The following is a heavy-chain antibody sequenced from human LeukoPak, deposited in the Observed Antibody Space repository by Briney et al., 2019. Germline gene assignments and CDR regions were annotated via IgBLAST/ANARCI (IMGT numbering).Heavy chain of an antibody. D-gene: IGHD6-19*01. J-gene: IGHJ4*02. CDR3: AGHEKSSGWYYDY. CDR2: IYYSGST. CDR1: GGSISNYY. V-gene: IGHV4-59*08. Sequence: SETLSLTCTVSGGSISNYYWSWVRQPPGKGLDWIGYIYYSGSTNYNPSLKSRVTISVDTSRNQFSLKLSSVTAADTAVCYCAGHEKSSGWYYDYWGQGTLVTVSS.